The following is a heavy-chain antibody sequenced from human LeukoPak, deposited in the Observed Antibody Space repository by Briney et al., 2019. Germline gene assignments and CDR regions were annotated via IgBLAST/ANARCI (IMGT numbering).Heavy chain of an antibody. CDR2: INHSGST. CDR3: ARAPHVYVDIVATIYSDYYYYMDV. Sequence: PSETLSLTXAVYGGSFSGYYWSWIRQPPGKGLEWIGEINHSGSTNYNPSLKSRVTISVDTSKNQFSLKLSSVTAADTAVYYCARAPHVYVDIVATIYSDYYYYMDVWGKGTTVTVSS. J-gene: IGHJ6*03. V-gene: IGHV4-34*01. D-gene: IGHD5-12*01. CDR1: GGSFSGYY.